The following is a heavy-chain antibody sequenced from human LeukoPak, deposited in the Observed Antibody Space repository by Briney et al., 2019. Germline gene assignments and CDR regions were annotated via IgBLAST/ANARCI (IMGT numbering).Heavy chain of an antibody. CDR1: GFTFSSYA. V-gene: IGHV3-23*01. D-gene: IGHD3-22*01. J-gene: IGHJ4*02. CDR2: ISGSGGST. CDR3: AKDYYDSSGYLRQYFDY. Sequence: PGGSLRLSCAASGFTFSSYAMSWVRQAPGKGLEWVSAISGSGGSTYYADSVKGRFTISRDNSKNTLYLQMNGLRAEDTAVYYCAKDYYDSSGYLRQYFDYWGQGTLVTVSS.